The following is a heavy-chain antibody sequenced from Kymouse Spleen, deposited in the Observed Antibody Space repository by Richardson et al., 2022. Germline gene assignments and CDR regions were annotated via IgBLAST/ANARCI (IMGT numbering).Heavy chain of an antibody. CDR1: GGSFSGYY. CDR2: INHSGST. D-gene: IGHD3-3*01. J-gene: IGHJ4*02. Sequence: QVQLQQWGAGLLKPSETLSLTCAVYGGSFSGYYWSWIRQPPGKGLEWIGEINHSGSTNYNPSLKSRVTISVDTSKNQFSLKLSSVTAADTAVYYCARRDFWSGSLDYWGQGTLVTVSS. CDR3: ARRDFWSGSLDY. V-gene: IGHV4-34*01.